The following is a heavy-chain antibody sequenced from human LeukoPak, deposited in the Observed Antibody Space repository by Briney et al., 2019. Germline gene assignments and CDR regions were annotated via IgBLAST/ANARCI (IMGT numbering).Heavy chain of an antibody. CDR1: GYTFTSYG. D-gene: IGHD6-13*01. J-gene: IGHJ6*03. CDR2: ISAYNGNT. V-gene: IGHV1-18*01. CDR3: ARDRRYGYSSSWAADYYYMDI. Sequence: ASVKVSCKASGYTFTSYGISWVRQASGQGLEWMGWISAYNGNTNYAQKLQGRVTMTTDTSTSTAYMELRSLRSDDTAVYYCARDRRYGYSSSWAADYYYMDIWGKGTTVTVSS.